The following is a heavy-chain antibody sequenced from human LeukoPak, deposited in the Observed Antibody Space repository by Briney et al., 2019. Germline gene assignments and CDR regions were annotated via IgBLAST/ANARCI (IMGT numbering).Heavy chain of an antibody. CDR1: GFTFSSYA. D-gene: IGHD3-22*01. V-gene: IGHV3-23*01. Sequence: GGSLRLSCAASGFTFSSYAMSWVRQAPGKGLEWVSAISGSGGSTYYADSVKGRFTISRDNSKNTLYLQMNSLRAEDTAVYSCAKDPSIVVVTTFDYWGQGTLVTVSS. CDR2: ISGSGGST. CDR3: AKDPSIVVVTTFDY. J-gene: IGHJ4*02.